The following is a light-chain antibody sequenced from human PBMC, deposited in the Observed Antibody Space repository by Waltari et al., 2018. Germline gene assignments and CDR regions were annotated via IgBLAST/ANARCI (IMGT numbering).Light chain of an antibody. V-gene: IGLV1-40*01. Sequence: QTLPMRAPRCLLCGNNKRPSGVPDRFSGSKSGPSASLAITGRQAEDEADYYCQSYDSSLFVVFGGGTKLTVL. CDR3: QSYDSSLFVV. CDR2: GNN. J-gene: IGLJ2*01.